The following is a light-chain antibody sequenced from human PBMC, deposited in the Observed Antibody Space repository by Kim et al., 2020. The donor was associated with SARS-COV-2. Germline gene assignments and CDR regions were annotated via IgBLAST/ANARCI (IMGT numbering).Light chain of an antibody. V-gene: IGKV1-5*03. CDR3: QQYNSSPWT. CDR1: QSISSW. J-gene: IGKJ1*01. CDR2: KAS. Sequence: ASVGARVTITCRASQSISSWLAWYQQKPGKAPKLLIYKASSLESGVPSRFSGSGSGTEFTLTISSLQPDDFATYYCQQYNSSPWTFGQGTKVDIK.